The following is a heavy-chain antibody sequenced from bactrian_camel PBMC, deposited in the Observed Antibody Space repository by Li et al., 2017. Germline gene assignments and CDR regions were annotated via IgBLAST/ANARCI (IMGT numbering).Heavy chain of an antibody. CDR3: AYSTGEGGTGLVT. CDR1: GFTFSTRD. V-gene: IGHV3S40*01. Sequence: DVQLVESGGGLVQPGGSLRLSCAASGFTFSTRDMSWYRQAPGKGLEWVSAINSGGGSTYYADSVKGRFTISRDNAKNTLYLQMNSLITADTAMYYCAYSTGEGGTGLVTGAREPRSPSP. J-gene: IGHJ6*01. CDR2: INSGGGST. D-gene: IGHD2*01.